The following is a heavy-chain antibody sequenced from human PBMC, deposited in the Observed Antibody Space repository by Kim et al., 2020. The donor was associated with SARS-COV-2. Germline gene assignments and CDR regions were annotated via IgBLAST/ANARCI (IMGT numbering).Heavy chain of an antibody. V-gene: IGHV4-39*01. CDR3: ARQTVTTGWVGGWFDP. D-gene: IGHD4-17*01. CDR2: IYYSGST. CDR1: GGSISSSSYY. J-gene: IGHJ5*02. Sequence: SETLSLTCTVSGGSISSSSYYWGWIRQPPGKGLEWIGSIYYSGSTYYNPSLKSRVTISVDTSKNQFSLKLSSVTAADTAVYYCARQTVTTGWVGGWFDPWGQGTLVTVSS.